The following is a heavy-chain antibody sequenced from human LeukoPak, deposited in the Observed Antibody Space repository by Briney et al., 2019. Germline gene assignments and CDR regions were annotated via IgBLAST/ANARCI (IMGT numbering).Heavy chain of an antibody. CDR3: ARDLTLTGTLGY. D-gene: IGHD1-1*01. J-gene: IGHJ4*02. CDR1: GGTFSSYA. V-gene: IGHV1-69*04. CDR2: IIPILGIA. Sequence: SVKVSCKASGGTFSSYAISWVRQAPGQGLEWMGRIIPILGIANYAQKFQGRVTITADKSTSTAYMELSSLRSEDTAVYYCARDLTLTGTLGYWGQGTLVTVSS.